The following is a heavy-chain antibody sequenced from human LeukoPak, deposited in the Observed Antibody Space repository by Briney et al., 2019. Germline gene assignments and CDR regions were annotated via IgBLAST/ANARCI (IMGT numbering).Heavy chain of an antibody. J-gene: IGHJ4*02. Sequence: GGSLRLSCAASGFTVSSYYMYWVRQAPGKGLEWVSFIYSGGSTYYTDSVKGRLTISRDNSKNTLYLQMNSLRAEDTAVYYCARGSGRDFDYWGQGTLVTVSS. V-gene: IGHV3-66*01. CDR2: IYSGGST. D-gene: IGHD6-19*01. CDR3: ARGSGRDFDY. CDR1: GFTVSSYY.